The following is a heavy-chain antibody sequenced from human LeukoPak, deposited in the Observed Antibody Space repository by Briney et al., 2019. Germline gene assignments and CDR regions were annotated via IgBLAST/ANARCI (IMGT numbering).Heavy chain of an antibody. Sequence: PGGSLRLSCAASGFTFSSYSMNWVRQAPGKGLEWVSYISSSSSTIYYADSVKGRFTISRDNAKNSLYLQMNSLRAEDTALYYCARVMVGDYVWGSYRHDEYYFDYWGQGTLVTVSS. CDR2: ISSSSSTI. CDR1: GFTFSSYS. CDR3: ARVMVGDYVWGSYRHDEYYFDY. J-gene: IGHJ4*02. V-gene: IGHV3-48*04. D-gene: IGHD3-16*02.